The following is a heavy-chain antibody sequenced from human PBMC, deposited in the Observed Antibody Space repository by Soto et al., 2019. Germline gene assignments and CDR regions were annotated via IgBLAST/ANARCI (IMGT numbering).Heavy chain of an antibody. CDR3: ARDVGYCISTSCYPDYYYGMDV. CDR2: IKQDGSEK. V-gene: IGHV3-7*01. J-gene: IGHJ6*02. CDR1: GFTFSSYW. Sequence: EVQLVESGGGLVQPGGSLRLSCEASGFTFSSYWMSWVRQAPGKGLEWVANIKQDGSEKYYVDSVKGRFTISRDNAKNSLYLQMNSLRAEDTAVYYCARDVGYCISTSCYPDYYYGMDVWGQGTTVTVSS. D-gene: IGHD2-2*03.